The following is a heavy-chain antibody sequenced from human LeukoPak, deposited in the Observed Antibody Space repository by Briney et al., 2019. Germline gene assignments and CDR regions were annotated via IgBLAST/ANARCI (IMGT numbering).Heavy chain of an antibody. CDR2: IKQDGSEK. CDR3: ARDKRVDSMVRGVLDY. CDR1: GFTFSSYW. J-gene: IGHJ4*02. D-gene: IGHD3-10*01. Sequence: GGSLRLSCAASGFTFSSYWMSWVRQAPGKGLEWVANIKQDGSEKYYVDSVKGRFTISRDNAKNSLCLQMNSLRAADTAVYYCARDKRVDSMVRGVLDYWGQGTLVTVSS. V-gene: IGHV3-7*03.